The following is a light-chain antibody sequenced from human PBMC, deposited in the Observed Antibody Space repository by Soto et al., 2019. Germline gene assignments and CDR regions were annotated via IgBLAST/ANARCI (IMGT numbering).Light chain of an antibody. CDR2: LGS. V-gene: IGKV2-28*01. CDR3: MQALQTPWT. CDR1: QSLLHSNGYNY. Sequence: DIVMTQSPLSLPVTPGEPASISCRSSQSLLHSNGYNYLDWYLQKPGQSPQLLIYLGSNRASGVPDRFSGSGSGTDFTLKISRVEAEDVGVYYCMQALQTPWTFGQETKV. J-gene: IGKJ1*01.